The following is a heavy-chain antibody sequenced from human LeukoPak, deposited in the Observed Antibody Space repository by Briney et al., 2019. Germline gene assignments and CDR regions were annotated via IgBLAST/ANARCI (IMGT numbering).Heavy chain of an antibody. D-gene: IGHD2-15*01. V-gene: IGHV3-74*01. CDR2: INSDGSRT. Sequence: EGSLRLSCAASGFTFSNYWMHWVRQGPGKGLVWVSLINSDGSRTDYADSVKGRFTVSRDNAKNTLYLQMNSLRAEDTAVYYCARGTSGFDYWGQGTLATVSS. J-gene: IGHJ4*02. CDR3: ARGTSGFDY. CDR1: GFTFSNYW.